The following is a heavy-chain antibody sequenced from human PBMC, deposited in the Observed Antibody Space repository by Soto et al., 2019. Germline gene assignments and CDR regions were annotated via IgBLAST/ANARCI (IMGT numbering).Heavy chain of an antibody. D-gene: IGHD3-10*02. Sequence: PGGSLRLSCAASGFTFSSYGMHWVRQAPGKGLEWVAVISYDGSNKYYADSVKGRFTISRDNSKNTLYLQMNSLRAEDTAVYYCAKGVFGEFPSDYWGQGTLVTVSS. J-gene: IGHJ4*02. CDR3: AKGVFGEFPSDY. CDR2: ISYDGSNK. V-gene: IGHV3-30*18. CDR1: GFTFSSYG.